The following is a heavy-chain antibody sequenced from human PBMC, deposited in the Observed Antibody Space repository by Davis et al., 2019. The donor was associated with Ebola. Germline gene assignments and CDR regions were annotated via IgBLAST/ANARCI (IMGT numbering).Heavy chain of an antibody. Sequence: PGGSLRLSCAASGFTFSDYYMSWIRQAPGKGLEWVSYISSSSSYTNYADSVKSRFTISRDNAKNSLYLQMNSLRAEDTAVYYCARVREEWELLPYYFDYWGQGTLVTVSS. CDR1: GFTFSDYY. CDR3: ARVREEWELLPYYFDY. CDR2: ISSSSSYT. J-gene: IGHJ4*02. D-gene: IGHD1-26*01. V-gene: IGHV3-11*06.